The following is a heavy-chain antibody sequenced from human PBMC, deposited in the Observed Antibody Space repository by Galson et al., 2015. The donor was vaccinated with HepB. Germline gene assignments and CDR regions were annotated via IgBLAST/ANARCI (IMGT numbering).Heavy chain of an antibody. J-gene: IGHJ3*01. V-gene: IGHV3-11*05. D-gene: IGHD6-13*01. Sequence: SLRLSCAASGFTFSDYYMNWIRQAPGKGLEWVSFISYSTGYTKYADSVKGRFTISRDNAKELLYLQMNSLTVEDTAVYICARDRWSREAFDVWGRGTMVTVSS. CDR1: GFTFSDYY. CDR3: ARDRWSREAFDV. CDR2: ISYSTGYT.